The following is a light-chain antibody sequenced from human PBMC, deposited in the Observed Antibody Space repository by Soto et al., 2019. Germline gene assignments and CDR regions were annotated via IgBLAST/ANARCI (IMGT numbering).Light chain of an antibody. Sequence: AIPMTQSPSSLSASVGDRVTITCRASQDVRNYVGWYQQTPGKAPKLLIYGAYSLQSGVPSRFSGSGSGADFTLTISSLQPEDFATYYCQQSYSIPRLTFGPETRVEIK. CDR3: QQSYSIPRLT. V-gene: IGKV1-6*01. CDR1: QDVRNY. CDR2: GAY. J-gene: IGKJ3*01.